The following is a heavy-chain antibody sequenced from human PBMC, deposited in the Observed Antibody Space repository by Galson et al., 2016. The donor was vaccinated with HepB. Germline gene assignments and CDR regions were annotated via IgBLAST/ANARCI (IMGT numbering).Heavy chain of an antibody. CDR1: GHTFTDYY. CDR2: LNPTSGKT. J-gene: IGHJ5*02. V-gene: IGHV1-46*01. CDR3: VGGEQWLRWFDP. Sequence: SVKVSCKASGHTFTDYYFYWVRQAPGRGLEWMGMLNPTSGKTSFAQKFQGRISMTRDTSTSTVYMDLSSLTADDTGVYFCVGGEQWLRWFDPWGQGTLVTVSS. D-gene: IGHD5-12*01.